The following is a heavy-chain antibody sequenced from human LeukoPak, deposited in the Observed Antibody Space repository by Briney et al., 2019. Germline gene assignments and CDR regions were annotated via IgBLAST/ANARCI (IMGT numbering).Heavy chain of an antibody. D-gene: IGHD6-19*01. Sequence: GAPLGLTCSASGCTFSSYRMNWFRQPPGKGLELFSAITKRGDSTHYAISVTGTFTVSRDNSKNTLYLQMGSLRGEDTAVYYCARVAVADKYLDYWGQGTLVTVSS. CDR3: ARVAVADKYLDY. V-gene: IGHV3-64*01. CDR2: ITKRGDST. J-gene: IGHJ4*02. CDR1: GCTFSSYR.